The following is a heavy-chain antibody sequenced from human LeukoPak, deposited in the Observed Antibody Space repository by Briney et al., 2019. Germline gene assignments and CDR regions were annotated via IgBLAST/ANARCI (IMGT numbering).Heavy chain of an antibody. J-gene: IGHJ4*02. CDR1: GFTFSNAW. Sequence: GGSLRLSCAASGFTFSNAWMSWVRQAPGKGLGWVANIKQDGSEKYYVDSVKGRFTISRDNAKNSLYLQMNSLRAEDTAVYYCVRDYSQKYYYDSSGLDYWGQGTLVTVSS. D-gene: IGHD3-22*01. CDR3: VRDYSQKYYYDSSGLDY. V-gene: IGHV3-7*01. CDR2: IKQDGSEK.